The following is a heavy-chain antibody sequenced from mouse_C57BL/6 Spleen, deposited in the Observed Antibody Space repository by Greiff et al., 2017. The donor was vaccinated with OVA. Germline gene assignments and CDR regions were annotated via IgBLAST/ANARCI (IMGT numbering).Heavy chain of an antibody. CDR3: ARGDYYGSSWGFAY. D-gene: IGHD1-1*01. J-gene: IGHJ3*01. V-gene: IGHV1-55*01. CDR1: GYTFTSYW. CDR2: IYPGSGST. Sequence: VQLQQSGAELVKPGASVKMSCKASGYTFTSYWITWVKQRPGQGLEWIGDIYPGSGSTNYNEKFKSKATLTVDTSSSTAYMQLSSLTSEDSAVYYCARGDYYGSSWGFAYWGQGTLVTVSA.